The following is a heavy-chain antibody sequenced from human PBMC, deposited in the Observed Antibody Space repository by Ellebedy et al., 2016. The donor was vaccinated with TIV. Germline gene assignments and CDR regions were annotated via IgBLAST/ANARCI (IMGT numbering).Heavy chain of an antibody. Sequence: PGGSLRLSCAASGFTFGSYWMSWVRQAPGKGLEWVANMKHDGTEMYYVDSVKGRFTISRDNAKNSLYLQMNSLRVEDTAVYYCARDPNSPGDSGYGDYWGQGTLVTVSS. CDR1: GFTFGSYW. CDR2: MKHDGTEM. CDR3: ARDPNSPGDSGYGDY. J-gene: IGHJ4*02. D-gene: IGHD5-12*01. V-gene: IGHV3-7*03.